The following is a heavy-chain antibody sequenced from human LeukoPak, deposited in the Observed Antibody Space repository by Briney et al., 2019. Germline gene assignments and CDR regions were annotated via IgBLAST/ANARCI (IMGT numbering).Heavy chain of an antibody. CDR3: ARGWVPASKGENWFDP. CDR2: ISAYNGNT. V-gene: IGHV1-18*04. CDR1: GYTLTNYG. Sequence: ASLKVSCKASGYTLTNYGISWVRQAPGQGLEWMGWISAYNGNTNYAQKLQGRVTMPTDTSTSTAYMELRSLRSDDTAVYYCARGWVPASKGENWFDPWGQGTLVTVSS. J-gene: IGHJ5*02. D-gene: IGHD2-2*01.